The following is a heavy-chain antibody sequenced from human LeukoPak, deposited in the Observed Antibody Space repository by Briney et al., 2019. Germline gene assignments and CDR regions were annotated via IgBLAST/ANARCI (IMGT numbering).Heavy chain of an antibody. J-gene: IGHJ4*02. CDR2: ISWNSGGI. CDR1: GFTFDDYA. D-gene: IGHD3-22*01. CDR3: VKGVLYYDSSGEFDY. Sequence: GGSLRLSCAASGFTFDDYAMHWVRQVPGKGLEWVSGISWNSGGIGYADSVKGRFTISRDNAKKSLYLQMNSLRAEDTALYYCVKGVLYYDSSGEFDYWGQGTLVTVSS. V-gene: IGHV3-9*01.